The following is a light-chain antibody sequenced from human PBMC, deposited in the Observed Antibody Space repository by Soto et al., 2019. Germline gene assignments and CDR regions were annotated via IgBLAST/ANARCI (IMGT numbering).Light chain of an antibody. Sequence: ERVMTQSPATLSVSPGERASLSFRASQSVSNNLAWYQQKPGQGPRXLIYGASPRATGIPARFSGSGSGTEFTLTISSLQSEDFAVYYCQQYNNWVTFGGGTKVDI. CDR3: QQYNNWVT. CDR2: GAS. J-gene: IGKJ4*01. V-gene: IGKV3-15*01. CDR1: QSVSNN.